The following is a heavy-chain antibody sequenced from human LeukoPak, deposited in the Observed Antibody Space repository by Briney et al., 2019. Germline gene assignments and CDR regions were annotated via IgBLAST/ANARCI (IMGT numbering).Heavy chain of an antibody. CDR2: ISGSGGST. J-gene: IGHJ4*02. D-gene: IGHD3-9*01. CDR3: AREPGSYYDILTGYLTPTEIDY. CDR1: GFTFSSYA. V-gene: IGHV3-23*01. Sequence: GGSLRLSCAASGFTFSSYAMSWVRQAPGKGLEWVSAISGSGGSTYYADSVKGRFTISRDNSKNTLYLQMNSLRAEDTAVYYCAREPGSYYDILTGYLTPTEIDYWGQGTLVTVSS.